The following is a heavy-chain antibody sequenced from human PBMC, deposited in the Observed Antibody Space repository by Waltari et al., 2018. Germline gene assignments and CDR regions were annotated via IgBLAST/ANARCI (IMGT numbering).Heavy chain of an antibody. CDR3: QRGDY. V-gene: IGHV3-7*04. CDR2: INQDGSGE. CDR1: GFTLSNFW. Sequence: EVQLVESGGGLVQPGGSLRLPWAASGFTLSNFWMSWARQAPGKGLEWVANINQDGSGEYYVDSVKGRFTISRDNAKNSLYLQMNSLRAEDTAVYYCQRGDYWGQGTLVTVSS. J-gene: IGHJ4*02.